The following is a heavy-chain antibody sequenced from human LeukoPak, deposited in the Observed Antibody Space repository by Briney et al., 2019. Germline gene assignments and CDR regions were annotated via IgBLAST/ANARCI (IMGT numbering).Heavy chain of an antibody. CDR1: GGSISSGGYS. D-gene: IGHD3-9*01. J-gene: IGHJ5*02. CDR3: ARVKYDILTGYPSPYNWFDP. CDR2: IYHSGST. Sequence: PSETLSLTCTVSGGSISSGGYSWSWIRQPPGKGLEWIGYIYHSGSTYYNPSLKSRVTISVDRSKNQFSLKLSSVTAADTAVYYCARVKYDILTGYPSPYNWFDPWGQGTLVTVSS. V-gene: IGHV4-30-2*01.